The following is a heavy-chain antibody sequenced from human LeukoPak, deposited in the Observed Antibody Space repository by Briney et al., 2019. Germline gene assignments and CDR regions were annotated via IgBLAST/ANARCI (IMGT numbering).Heavy chain of an antibody. J-gene: IGHJ5*02. Sequence: GASVKVSCKASGYTFTGYYMHWVRQAPGQGLEWMGWINPHNGGTNYAQKFQGRATMTRDTSISTAYMELSRLRSDDTAVYYCAREGTPEKDCNWFDPWGQGTLVTVSS. CDR1: GYTFTGYY. CDR3: AREGTPEKDCNWFDP. D-gene: IGHD1-14*01. CDR2: INPHNGGT. V-gene: IGHV1-2*02.